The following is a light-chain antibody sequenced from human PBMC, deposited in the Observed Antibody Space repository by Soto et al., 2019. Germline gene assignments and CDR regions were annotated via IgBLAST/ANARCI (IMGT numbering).Light chain of an antibody. CDR1: SSDVGSYNF. CDR3: CADAGRSTHV. V-gene: IGLV2-23*02. Sequence: QSALTQPASVSGSPGQSITISCTRTSSDVGSYNFVSWYQQHPGEVPKVMIYEVSKRPSGVSDRFSGSKSGNTASLTISGLQAEDEADYYCCADAGRSTHVFGTGTKVTVL. CDR2: EVS. J-gene: IGLJ1*01.